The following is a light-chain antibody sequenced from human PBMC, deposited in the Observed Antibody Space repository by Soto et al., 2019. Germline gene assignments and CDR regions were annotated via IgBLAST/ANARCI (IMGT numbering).Light chain of an antibody. J-gene: IGKJ1*01. CDR3: QQGFGAPWT. V-gene: IGKV1-39*01. CDR2: AAS. CDR1: QSISSY. Sequence: DIQMTQSPSPLSASVGDRVTITCRASQSISSYLNWYQQKPGKAPKLLIDAASSLQSGVPSRFSGVGYGTDFNLTSSSLQSEDYATYYCQQGFGAPWTFGQGTKVDIK.